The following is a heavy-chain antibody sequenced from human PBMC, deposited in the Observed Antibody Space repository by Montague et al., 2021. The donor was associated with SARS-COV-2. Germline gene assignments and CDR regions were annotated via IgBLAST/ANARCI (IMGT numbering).Heavy chain of an antibody. D-gene: IGHD4-23*01. CDR2: IYDGGAV. Sequence: SETLSLTCTVSGGSIAGYYWSWLRRSPGKGPEWIAYIYDGGAVNYNPSLGSRVTISTDTSKNQLSLKVNSVTAADTAVYYCVRDHPCGGPRGAYDIWGQGTVVTVSS. CDR3: VRDHPCGGPRGAYDI. V-gene: IGHV4-59*01. J-gene: IGHJ3*02. CDR1: GGSIAGYY.